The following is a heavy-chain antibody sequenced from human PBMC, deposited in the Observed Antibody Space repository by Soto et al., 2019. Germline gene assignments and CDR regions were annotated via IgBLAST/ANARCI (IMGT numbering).Heavy chain of an antibody. CDR1: GGSFSGYY. V-gene: IGHV4-34*01. Sequence: SETLSLTCAVYGGSFSGYYWSWIRQPPGKGLEWIGEINHSGSTNYNPSLKSRVTISVDTSKNQFSLKLSSVTAADTAVYYCARGISGGLVTTGPSRWFDPWGQGTLVTVSS. D-gene: IGHD4-17*01. CDR3: ARGISGGLVTTGPSRWFDP. J-gene: IGHJ5*02. CDR2: INHSGST.